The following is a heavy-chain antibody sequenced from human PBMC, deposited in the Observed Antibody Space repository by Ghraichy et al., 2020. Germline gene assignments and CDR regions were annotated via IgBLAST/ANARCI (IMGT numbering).Heavy chain of an antibody. J-gene: IGHJ5*02. CDR2: MNPNSGNT. D-gene: IGHD3-3*01. CDR1: GYTFTSYD. Sequence: ASVKVSCKASGYTFTSYDINWVRQATGQGLEWMGWMNPNSGNTGYAQKFQGRVTITRNTSISTAYMELSSLRSEDTAVYYCARGPNFWSGYYSGNWFDPWGQGTLVTVSS. CDR3: ARGPNFWSGYYSGNWFDP. V-gene: IGHV1-8*03.